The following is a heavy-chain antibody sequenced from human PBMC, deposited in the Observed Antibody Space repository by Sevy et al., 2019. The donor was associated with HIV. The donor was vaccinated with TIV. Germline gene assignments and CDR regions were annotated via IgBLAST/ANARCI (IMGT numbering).Heavy chain of an antibody. CDR1: GFTFNNYA. J-gene: IGHJ2*01. V-gene: IGHV3-23*01. CDR3: AKNYIHDIAGGWYFDL. D-gene: IGHD1-7*01. Sequence: GGSLRLSCAASGFTFNNYAMSWVRQAPGKGLEGKGLEWVSTISGGGGGTYYADSGRGRFTIPRDNTNNTPYLQVNSQRVEDTAVYYYAKNYIHDIAGGWYFDLWGRGTLVTVSS. CDR2: ISGGGGGT.